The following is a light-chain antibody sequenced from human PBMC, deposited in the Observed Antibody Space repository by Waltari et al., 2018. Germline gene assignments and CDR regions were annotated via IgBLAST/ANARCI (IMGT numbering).Light chain of an antibody. CDR2: GAS. Sequence: EIVLTQSPGTLSLSLGDRAPASCRTSQSVSRALAWYQQKPGQAPRLLIYGASTRATGIPDRFSGSGSGTDFSLTISRLEPDDFAVYYCQHYLRLPVTFGQGTTVEI. V-gene: IGKV3-20*01. CDR1: QSVSRA. J-gene: IGKJ1*01. CDR3: QHYLRLPVT.